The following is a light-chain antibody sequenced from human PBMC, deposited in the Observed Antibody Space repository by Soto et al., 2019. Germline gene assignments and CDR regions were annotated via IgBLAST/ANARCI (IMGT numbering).Light chain of an antibody. V-gene: IGKV3-20*01. J-gene: IGKJ3*01. Sequence: EIVLTQSPGTLSLSPGERATLSCRASQSVSSSYLAWYQQKPGQAPRLLIYGASSRATGIPDRFSGSGSGTYFTLNISRLEPEDFAMYYCQQYGSTPFTFGPGTKVDIK. CDR3: QQYGSTPFT. CDR2: GAS. CDR1: QSVSSSY.